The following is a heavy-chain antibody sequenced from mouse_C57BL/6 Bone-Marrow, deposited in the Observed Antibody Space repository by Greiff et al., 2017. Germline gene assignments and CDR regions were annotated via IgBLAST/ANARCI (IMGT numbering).Heavy chain of an antibody. Sequence: EVKLLESGGGLVQPGGSLKLSCATSGFTFSDYYMYWVRQTPEKRLEWVAYISNGGGSTYYPDTFKGRFTIPRDNAKNTLYLQLSRLKSEDTAMYYCARGKGFAYWGQGTLVTVSA. J-gene: IGHJ3*01. CDR3: ARGKGFAY. V-gene: IGHV5-12*02. CDR1: GFTFSDYY. CDR2: ISNGGGST.